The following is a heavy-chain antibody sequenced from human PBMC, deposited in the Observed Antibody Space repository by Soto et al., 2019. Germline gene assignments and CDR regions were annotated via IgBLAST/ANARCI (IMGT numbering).Heavy chain of an antibody. J-gene: IGHJ5*02. D-gene: IGHD2-15*01. Sequence: SQTLSLPCAISGDSVSSNSAAWNWIRQSPSRGLEWLGRTYYRSKWYNDYAVSVKSRITINPDTSKNQFSLQLNSVTPEDTAVYYCARDGWQLPQLLNWFDPWGQGTLVTV. V-gene: IGHV6-1*01. CDR3: ARDGWQLPQLLNWFDP. CDR2: TYYRSKWYN. CDR1: GDSVSSNSAA.